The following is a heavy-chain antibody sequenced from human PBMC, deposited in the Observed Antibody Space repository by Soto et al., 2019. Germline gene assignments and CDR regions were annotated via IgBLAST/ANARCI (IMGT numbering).Heavy chain of an antibody. CDR1: GLTFSSSA. J-gene: IGHJ3*02. D-gene: IGHD2-2*01. Sequence: PGGSLRLSCAASGLTFSSSAMHWVRQAPGKGLEWVANIKEDGSEKYYVDSVKGRFTISRDNAKNSLYLQMNSLRVEDTAVYFCAAQGQLPDAFDIWGQGTMVTVSS. CDR3: AAQGQLPDAFDI. V-gene: IGHV3-7*01. CDR2: IKEDGSEK.